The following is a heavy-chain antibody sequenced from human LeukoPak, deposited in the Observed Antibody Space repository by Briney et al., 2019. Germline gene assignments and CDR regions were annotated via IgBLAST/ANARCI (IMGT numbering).Heavy chain of an antibody. CDR1: GFTFSGYS. V-gene: IGHV3-21*01. J-gene: IGHJ4*02. D-gene: IGHD2-2*01. CDR2: VSTTGYYI. CDR3: ARGRDGGTTSCYYFDF. Sequence: PGGSLRLSCAASGFTFSGYSMNWVRQAPGKGLEWVSSVSTTGYYIYYADSVNGRFSISRDNAKNSPYLQMNRLRAEDTAVSYCARGRDGGTTSCYYFDFWGQGTRVTVSS.